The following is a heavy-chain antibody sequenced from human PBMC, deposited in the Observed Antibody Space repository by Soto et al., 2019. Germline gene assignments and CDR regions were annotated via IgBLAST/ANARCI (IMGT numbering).Heavy chain of an antibody. J-gene: IGHJ5*02. Sequence: SKTLSRTCTVSGGSVSSCPYYWSWIPQPPGKGLGWVRYIYYSGSTNYNRSLRSRVTISVDTSKNQLSLKLSSVTAADTAVYYCARDDNSVSYGFERWGEGTPVPVS. D-gene: IGHD1-26*01. V-gene: IGHV4-61*01. CDR1: GGSVSSCPYY. CDR2: IYYSGST. CDR3: ARDDNSVSYGFER.